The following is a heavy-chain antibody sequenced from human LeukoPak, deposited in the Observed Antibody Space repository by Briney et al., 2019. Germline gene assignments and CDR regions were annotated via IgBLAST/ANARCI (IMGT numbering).Heavy chain of an antibody. Sequence: GGSLRLSCAAPGFTFSGSAMHWVRQASGKGLEWVGRIRSKANSYATAYAASVKGRFTISRDDSKNTAYLQMNSLKTEDTAVYYCTSSGILTGYSPMDVWGQGTTVTVSS. CDR2: IRSKANSYAT. D-gene: IGHD3-9*01. J-gene: IGHJ6*02. CDR3: TSSGILTGYSPMDV. V-gene: IGHV3-73*01. CDR1: GFTFSGSA.